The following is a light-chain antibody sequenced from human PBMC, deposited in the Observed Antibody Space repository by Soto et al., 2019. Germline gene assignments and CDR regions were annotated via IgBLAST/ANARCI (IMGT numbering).Light chain of an antibody. V-gene: IGLV2-14*01. CDR3: SSSTSSTTLV. CDR1: SSDIGGSNY. J-gene: IGLJ2*01. CDR2: EVS. Sequence: QSALTQPASVSGSAGRSITISCTGASSDIGGSNYVSWYQQHPGKAPKLMIYEVSNRPSGVSNRFSGSKSGNTASLTISGLQAEDEPDYYCSSSTSSTTLVFGGGTKLTVL.